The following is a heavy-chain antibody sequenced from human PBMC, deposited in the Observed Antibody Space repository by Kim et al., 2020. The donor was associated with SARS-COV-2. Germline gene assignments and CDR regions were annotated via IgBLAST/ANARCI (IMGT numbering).Heavy chain of an antibody. CDR2: ISSSGSTI. CDR1: GFTFSSYE. J-gene: IGHJ6*02. CDR3: AGVDTAMVNPVYYYGMDV. Sequence: GGSLRLSCAASGFTFSSYEMNWVRQAPGKGLEWVSYISSSGSTIYYADSVKGRFTISRDNAKNSLYLQMNSLRAEDTAVYYCAGVDTAMVNPVYYYGMDVWGQGTTVTVSS. V-gene: IGHV3-48*03. D-gene: IGHD5-18*01.